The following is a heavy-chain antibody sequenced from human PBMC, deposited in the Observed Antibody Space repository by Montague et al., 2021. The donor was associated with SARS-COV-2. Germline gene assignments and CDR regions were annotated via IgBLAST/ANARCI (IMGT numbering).Heavy chain of an antibody. CDR2: IYHSGTT. J-gene: IGHJ3*02. V-gene: IGHV4-38-2*02. CDR3: VREKAGGRRDVFDI. Sequence: SETLSLTCTVSGFSIGSGDYWGWIRQPPGKRLEWIGSIYHSGTTXYNPSPQSRLTMSIDTSTNQSSLMLTSVTAAATAVFFCVREKAGGRRDVFDIWGQGTTVTVSS. CDR1: GFSIGSGDY.